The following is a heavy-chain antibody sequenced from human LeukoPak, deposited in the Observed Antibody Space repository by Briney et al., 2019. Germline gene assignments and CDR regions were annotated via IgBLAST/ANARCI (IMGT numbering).Heavy chain of an antibody. D-gene: IGHD6-6*01. CDR1: GYTFTSYG. J-gene: IGHJ4*02. CDR2: ISAYNGNT. Sequence: ASVKVSCKASGYTFTSYGISWVRQAPGQGLEWMGWISAYNGNTNYAQKLQGRVTMTTDTSTSTAYMELRSLRSDDTAVYYCARAMSIAARLQTIFDYWGQGTLVTVSS. V-gene: IGHV1-18*01. CDR3: ARAMSIAARLQTIFDY.